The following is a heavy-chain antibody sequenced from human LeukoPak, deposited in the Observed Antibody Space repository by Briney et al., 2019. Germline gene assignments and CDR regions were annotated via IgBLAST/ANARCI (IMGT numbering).Heavy chain of an antibody. CDR3: ARGSNYCSSISCHMND. Sequence: SETLSLTCSVSGDSISMHYWSWIRQPPGKGLEWIGYIDHTGSTNYNPSLNSRVTISRDTSKNHFSLELSSVTAADTAVYYCARGSNYCSSISCHMNDWGQGTLVTVSS. V-gene: IGHV4-59*11. D-gene: IGHD2-2*02. CDR2: IDHTGST. J-gene: IGHJ4*02. CDR1: GDSISMHY.